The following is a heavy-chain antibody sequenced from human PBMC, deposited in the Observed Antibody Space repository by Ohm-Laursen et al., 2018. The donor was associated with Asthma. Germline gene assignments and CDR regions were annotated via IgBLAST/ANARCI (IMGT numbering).Heavy chain of an antibody. CDR3: ARRDYSGGDPNAAFDI. CDR2: ISSSGSTI. J-gene: IGHJ3*02. CDR1: GFTFRSYA. D-gene: IGHD2-21*02. Sequence: GSLRLSCAASGFTFRSYAMHWVRQAPGKGLEWVSYISSSGSTIYYADSVRGRFTISRDNSKNILYMQMNSLRAEDTAVYYCARRDYSGGDPNAAFDIWGQGTMVTVSS. V-gene: IGHV3-48*01.